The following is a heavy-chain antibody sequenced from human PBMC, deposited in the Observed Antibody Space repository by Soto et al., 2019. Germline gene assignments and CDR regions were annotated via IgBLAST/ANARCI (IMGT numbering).Heavy chain of an antibody. D-gene: IGHD1-26*01. CDR2: ISGSGGNA. V-gene: IGHV3-23*01. CDR1: GFTFSSYA. CDR3: AKDGASGSYPPYYYFGMDV. Sequence: HPGGSLRLSCAASGFTFSSYAMSWVRQAPGKGLEWVSTISGSGGNAYYADSVKGRFSISRDNSKNTLRLQMNSLRADDTAVYYCAKDGASGSYPPYYYFGMDVCGQLPTVTVSS. J-gene: IGHJ6*02.